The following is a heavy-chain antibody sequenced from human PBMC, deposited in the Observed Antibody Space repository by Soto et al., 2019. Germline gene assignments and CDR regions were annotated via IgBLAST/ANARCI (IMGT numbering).Heavy chain of an antibody. V-gene: IGHV1-3*01. J-gene: IGHJ4*02. Sequence: QVQLVQSGAAVKKPGASVKVSCKASGYTFTSYAMQWVRQAPGQRREWMGWINAGNGNTKYSQKSQGRVTITRDTSASTAYMELSSLRAEDTAVYYCAREGRFDYWGQGTLVTVSS. CDR2: INAGNGNT. CDR1: GYTFTSYA. CDR3: AREGRFDY.